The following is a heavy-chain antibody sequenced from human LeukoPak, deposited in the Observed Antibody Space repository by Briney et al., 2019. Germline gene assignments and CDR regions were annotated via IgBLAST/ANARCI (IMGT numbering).Heavy chain of an antibody. D-gene: IGHD5-24*01. J-gene: IGHJ4*02. V-gene: IGHV3-64*01. CDR1: GFDFSNSA. Sequence: GGSLRLSCVASGFDFSNSAMHWVRQAPGKGLEFVSAITNNGERLYYANSVKGRFIISRDNSKNTLFLQMGSLGAEDLGVYYCARDGDGYNYDYWGQGTLVTVSS. CDR3: ARDGDGYNYDY. CDR2: ITNNGERL.